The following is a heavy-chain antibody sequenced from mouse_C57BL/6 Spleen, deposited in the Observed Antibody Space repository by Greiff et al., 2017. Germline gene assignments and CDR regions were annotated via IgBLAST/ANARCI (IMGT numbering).Heavy chain of an antibody. Sequence: EVHLVESGGGLVQPGGSLKLSCAASGFTFSDYYMYWVRQTPVKRLEWVAYISNGGGSTYYPDTVKGRITISRDNAKNTLYLQMSRRKSEDTAMYYCAGQGRSGYLYAMDYWGQGTSVTVSS. J-gene: IGHJ4*01. V-gene: IGHV5-12*01. CDR3: AGQGRSGYLYAMDY. D-gene: IGHD3-2*02. CDR2: ISNGGGST. CDR1: GFTFSDYY.